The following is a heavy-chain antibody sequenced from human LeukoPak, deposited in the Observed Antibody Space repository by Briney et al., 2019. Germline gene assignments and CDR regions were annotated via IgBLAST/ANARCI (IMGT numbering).Heavy chain of an antibody. J-gene: IGHJ4*02. CDR1: LYSISSGDY. CDR3: ARPLAVAGSFDY. V-gene: IGHV4-38-2*02. CDR2: ISQIGST. D-gene: IGHD6-19*01. Sequence: SETLSLTSTVSLYSISSGDYWAWIRPPPGKGRQWSGMISQIGSTDSNPSLKSRVTISVDTSKTQFSLKLSSVTAADTAVYYCARPLAVAGSFDYWGQGILVTVSS.